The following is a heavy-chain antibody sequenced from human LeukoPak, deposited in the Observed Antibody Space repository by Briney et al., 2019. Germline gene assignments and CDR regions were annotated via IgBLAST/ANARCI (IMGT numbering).Heavy chain of an antibody. CDR3: VRGSYGASISKWFDP. CDR1: GGSFSGYY. V-gene: IGHV4-34*11. J-gene: IGHJ5*02. D-gene: IGHD4/OR15-4a*01. Sequence: SETLSLTCAVYGGSFSGYYWSWIRQSPGGGLEWIGYIYYSGDTAYYPSLRSRVTLSVDTSKNQFSLQLRSVTTADTAVYYCVRGSYGASISKWFDPWGQGTQVIVSP. CDR2: IYYSGDT.